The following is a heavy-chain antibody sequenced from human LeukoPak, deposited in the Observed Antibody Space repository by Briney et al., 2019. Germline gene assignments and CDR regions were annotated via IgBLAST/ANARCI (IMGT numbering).Heavy chain of an antibody. Sequence: SETLSLTCTVSGGSISSYYWSWIRQPPGKGLGWIGYINYSGTTNYNPSLKSRVTISVDTSKNQFSLKLTSVTAADTAVYYCARHGVHSSYYYGLDVWGQGTTVTVSS. V-gene: IGHV4-59*08. J-gene: IGHJ6*02. CDR3: ARHGVHSSYYYGLDV. CDR1: GGSISSYY. CDR2: INYSGTT. D-gene: IGHD3-10*01.